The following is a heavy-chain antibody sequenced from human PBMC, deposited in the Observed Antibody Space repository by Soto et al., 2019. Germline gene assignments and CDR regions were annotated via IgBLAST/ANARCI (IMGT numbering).Heavy chain of an antibody. CDR1: GGSISSSSYY. CDR2: IYYSGST. J-gene: IGHJ5*02. CDR3: ARLKGGVGTIFGVVISRNLFDP. D-gene: IGHD3-3*01. Sequence: SETLSLTCTVSGGSISSSSYYWGWIRQPPGKGLEWIGSIYYSGSTYYNPSLKSRVTISVDTSKNQFSLKLSSVTAADTAVYYCARLKGGVGTIFGVVISRNLFDPWAQRTLVTV. V-gene: IGHV4-39*01.